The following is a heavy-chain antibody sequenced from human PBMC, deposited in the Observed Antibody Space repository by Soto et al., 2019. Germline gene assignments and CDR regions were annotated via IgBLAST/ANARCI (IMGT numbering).Heavy chain of an antibody. J-gene: IGHJ6*02. Sequence: ASVKVSFKACGGSFSSYAISWVRQAPGQGLEWMGGIIPIVGTGNYAQNFQGRVTITADESTSTAYMELSSLRSEDTAMYYCARDLRAAGRPGMDVWGQGTTVTVSS. CDR1: GGSFSSYA. CDR2: IIPIVGTG. V-gene: IGHV1-69*13. CDR3: ARDLRAAGRPGMDV. D-gene: IGHD6-13*01.